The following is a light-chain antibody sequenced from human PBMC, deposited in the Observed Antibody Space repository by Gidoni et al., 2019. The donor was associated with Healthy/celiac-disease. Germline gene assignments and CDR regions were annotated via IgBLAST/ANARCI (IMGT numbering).Light chain of an antibody. CDR3: QQYYSTPWT. CDR2: WAS. J-gene: IGKJ1*01. CDR1: QSVLYSSNNKNY. V-gene: IGKV4-1*01. Sequence: DIVMSQSPASPAVSLGQRATIHCKSSQSVLYSSNNKNYLAWYQQKPGQPPKLLIYWASTRESGVPDRFSGSGSGTDFTLTISSLQAEDVAVYYCQQYYSTPWTFXXXTKVEIK.